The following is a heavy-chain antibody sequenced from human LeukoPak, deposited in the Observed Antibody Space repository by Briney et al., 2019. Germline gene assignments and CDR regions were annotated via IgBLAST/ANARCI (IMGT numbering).Heavy chain of an antibody. D-gene: IGHD6-19*01. CDR1: GFTFSSYR. CDR2: IKQDGSEK. J-gene: IGHJ5*02. CDR3: TRGNSSGWYVVGWFDP. Sequence: GGSLRLSCAASGFTFSSYRMSWVRQAPGKGLEWVANIKQDGSEKYYVDSVKGRFTISRDNAKNSLYLQMNSLRAEDTAVYYCTRGNSSGWYVVGWFDPWGQGTLVTVSS. V-gene: IGHV3-7*01.